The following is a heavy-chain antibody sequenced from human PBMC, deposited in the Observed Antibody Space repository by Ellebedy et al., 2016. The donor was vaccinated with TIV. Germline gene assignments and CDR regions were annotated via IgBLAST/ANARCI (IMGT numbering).Heavy chain of an antibody. CDR1: GFTFSSYA. J-gene: IGHJ6*02. V-gene: IGHV3-30-3*01. CDR3: ARDPRPIYGDYYYYGMDV. CDR2: ISYDGSNK. D-gene: IGHD4-17*01. Sequence: GGSLRLSXAASGFTFSSYAMHWVRQAPGKGLEWVAVISYDGSNKYYADSVKGRFTISRDNSKNTLYLQMNSLRAEDTAVYYCARDPRPIYGDYYYYGMDVWGQGTTVTVSS.